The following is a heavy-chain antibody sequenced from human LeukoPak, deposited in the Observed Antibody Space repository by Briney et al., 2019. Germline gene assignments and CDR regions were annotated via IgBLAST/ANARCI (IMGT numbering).Heavy chain of an antibody. D-gene: IGHD3-3*01. J-gene: IGHJ1*01. Sequence: PGGSLRLSRAASGFTFSNAWMSWVRQAPGKGLEWVGRIKSNTDGGTTYYAAPVKGRFTISRDDSKTTLYLQMNSLITEDTAVYYCTTDNTIFGVVMGNFHHWGQGTLVTVSS. CDR1: GFTFSNAW. CDR2: IKSNTDGGTT. V-gene: IGHV3-15*01. CDR3: TTDNTIFGVVMGNFHH.